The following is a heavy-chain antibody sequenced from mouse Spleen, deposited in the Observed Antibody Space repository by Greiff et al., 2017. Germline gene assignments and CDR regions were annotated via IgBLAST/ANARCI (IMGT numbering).Heavy chain of an antibody. CDR1: GYTFTSYW. CDR2: IDPSDSYT. Sequence: QVQLQQPGAELVKPGASVKLSCKASGYTFTSYWMQWVKQRPGQGLEWIGEIDPSDSYTNYNQKFKGKATLTVDTSSSTAYMQLSSLTYEDSAVYYCARSPMVTTMDYWGQGTSVTVSS. D-gene: IGHD2-2*01. V-gene: IGHV1-50*01. CDR3: ARSPMVTTMDY. J-gene: IGHJ4*01.